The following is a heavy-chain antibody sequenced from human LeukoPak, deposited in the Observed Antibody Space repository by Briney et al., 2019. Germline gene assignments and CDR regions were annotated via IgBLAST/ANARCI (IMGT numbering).Heavy chain of an antibody. CDR2: ISYDGSNK. CDR1: GFTFGSYG. D-gene: IGHD3-22*01. J-gene: IGHJ4*02. V-gene: IGHV3-30*03. CDR3: ATRMNSYDNSGYYPHY. Sequence: GGSLRLSCAASGFTFGSYGMHWVRQAPGEGLEWVALISYDGSNKYYADSVKGRFAISRDNSKNTLYLQMNSLRAEDTAVYYCATRMNSYDNSGYYPHYWGQGTLVTVSS.